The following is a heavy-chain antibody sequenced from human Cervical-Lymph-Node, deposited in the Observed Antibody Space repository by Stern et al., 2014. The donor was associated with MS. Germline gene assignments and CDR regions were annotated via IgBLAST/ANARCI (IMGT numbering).Heavy chain of an antibody. CDR1: GYRFTNYW. Sequence: VQLVQSGAEVKKAGESLKISCKASGYRFTNYWIGWVRQMPGKGLEWISIIYPGDPDTRYTPSFQGQVTISADKSISTAFLQWNSLKTSDTGMYYCTRLVEMPTASGFDVWGQGTMVAVSS. CDR3: TRLVEMPTASGFDV. V-gene: IGHV5-51*01. D-gene: IGHD5-24*01. J-gene: IGHJ3*01. CDR2: IYPGDPDT.